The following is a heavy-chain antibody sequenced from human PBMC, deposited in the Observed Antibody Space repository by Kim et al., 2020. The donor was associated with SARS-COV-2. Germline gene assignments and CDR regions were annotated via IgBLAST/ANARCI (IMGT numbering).Heavy chain of an antibody. V-gene: IGHV3-53*01. CDR3: ARGGGLTGKAFDI. Sequence: GGSLRLSCAASGFTVSSNYMSWVRQAPGKGLEWVSVIYSGGSTYYADSLKGRITISRDNSKNTLYLQMNSLRAEDTAVYYCARGGGLTGKAFDIWGQGTMVTVSS. CDR1: GFTVSSNY. J-gene: IGHJ3*02. D-gene: IGHD3-10*01. CDR2: IYSGGST.